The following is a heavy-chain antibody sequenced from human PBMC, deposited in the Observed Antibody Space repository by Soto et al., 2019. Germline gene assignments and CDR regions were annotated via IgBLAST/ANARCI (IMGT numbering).Heavy chain of an antibody. Sequence: QLQLQESDPGLVKPSETLSLTCTVSGGTISSSSYYWGWIRQPPGKGLEWIGSIYYSGSTYYNPSLKSRVTISVDTSKNQFSLKLSSVTAADTAVYYCARSGLSGKPFDYWGQGTLVTVSS. J-gene: IGHJ4*02. CDR2: IYYSGST. V-gene: IGHV4-39*01. CDR3: ARSGLSGKPFDY. CDR1: GGTISSSSYY.